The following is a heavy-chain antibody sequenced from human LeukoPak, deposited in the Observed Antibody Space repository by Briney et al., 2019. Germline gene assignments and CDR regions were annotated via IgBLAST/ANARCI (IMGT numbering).Heavy chain of an antibody. Sequence: GGSLRLSCAASGFTFSSYWMSWVRQAPGKGLEWVANIKQDGSEQYYVDSVKGRFTISRDNAKNSLYLQMNSLRAEETAVYYCARHREITFGGVIGIDYWGQGTLVTVSS. CDR3: ARHREITFGGVIGIDY. V-gene: IGHV3-7*01. CDR1: GFTFSSYW. D-gene: IGHD3-16*02. J-gene: IGHJ4*02. CDR2: IKQDGSEQ.